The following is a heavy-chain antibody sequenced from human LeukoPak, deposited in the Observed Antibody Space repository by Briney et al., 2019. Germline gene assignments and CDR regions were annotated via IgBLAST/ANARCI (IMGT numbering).Heavy chain of an antibody. CDR3: TRDRYGD. J-gene: IGHJ4*02. CDR1: GFTFSSSW. Sequence: GGSLRLSCVASGFTFSSSWMSWVRQAPGKGLEWVANIKHDGSEEFYVGSLKGRFTISRDNAKNSLYLQMNSLGVEDTAVYYCTRDRYGDWGQGTLVTVSS. D-gene: IGHD5-18*01. CDR2: IKHDGSEE. V-gene: IGHV3-7*05.